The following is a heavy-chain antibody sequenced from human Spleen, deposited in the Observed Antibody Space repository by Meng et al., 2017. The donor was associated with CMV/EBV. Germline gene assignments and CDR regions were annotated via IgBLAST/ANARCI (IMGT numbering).Heavy chain of an antibody. D-gene: IGHD4-23*01. J-gene: IGHJ3*02. CDR3: ARAVDYGGNSDAFDI. CDR1: GGSISSYY. V-gene: IGHV4-59*01. Sequence: GSLRLSRTVSGGSISSYYWSWIRQPPGKGLEWIGYIYYSGSTNYNPSLKSRVTISVDTSKNQFSLKLSSVTAADTAVYYCARAVDYGGNSDAFDIWGQGTMVTVSS. CDR2: IYYSGST.